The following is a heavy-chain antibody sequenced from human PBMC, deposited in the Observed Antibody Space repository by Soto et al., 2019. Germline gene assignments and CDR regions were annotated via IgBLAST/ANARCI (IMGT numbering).Heavy chain of an antibody. CDR1: GGSFSGYY. CDR2: INHSGST. J-gene: IGHJ4*02. CDR3: ARGWGRIFDY. D-gene: IGHD7-27*01. V-gene: IGHV4-34*01. Sequence: QVQLQQWGAGLLKPSETLSLTCAVYGGSFSGYYWNWICQPPGKGLEWIGEINHSGSTNYNPSLKSRVTISVDTSKNQFSLKLSSVTAADTAVYYCARGWGRIFDYWGQGTLVTVSS.